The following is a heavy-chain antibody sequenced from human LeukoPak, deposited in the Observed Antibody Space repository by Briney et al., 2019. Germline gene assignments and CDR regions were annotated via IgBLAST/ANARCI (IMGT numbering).Heavy chain of an antibody. CDR3: ARDPKITMVRGVIGD. J-gene: IGHJ4*02. CDR2: IYSGGST. V-gene: IGHV3-66*01. Sequence: PGGPLRLSCAASGFTVSSNYMSWVRQAPGKGLEWVSVIYSGGSTYYADSVKGRFTISRDNSKNTLYLQMNSLRAEDTAVYYCARDPKITMVRGVIGDWGQGTLVTVSS. CDR1: GFTVSSNY. D-gene: IGHD3-10*01.